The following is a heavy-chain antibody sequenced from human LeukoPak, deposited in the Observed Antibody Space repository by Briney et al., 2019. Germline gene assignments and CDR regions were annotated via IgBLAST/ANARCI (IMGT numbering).Heavy chain of an antibody. CDR1: GGSFSGYY. J-gene: IGHJ4*02. CDR2: INHSGST. Sequence: SETLSLTCAVYGGSFSGYYWSWIRQPPGKGLEWIGEINHSGSTNYNPSLKSRVTISVETSKNQFSLKLSSVTAADTAVYYCARAVSVGVPAAILDYWGQGTLVTVSS. D-gene: IGHD2-2*02. CDR3: ARAVSVGVPAAILDY. V-gene: IGHV4-34*01.